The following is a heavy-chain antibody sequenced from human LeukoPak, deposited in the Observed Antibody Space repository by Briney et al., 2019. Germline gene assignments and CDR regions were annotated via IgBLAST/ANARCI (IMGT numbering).Heavy chain of an antibody. CDR1: GYIFTVDG. CDR3: ARCDSSGYWYGMDV. V-gene: IGHV1-18*01. D-gene: IGHD3-22*01. CDR2: ISAYKGNT. J-gene: IGHJ6*01. Sequence: PSVKVSCKASGYIFTVDGIGWGRQAPGQGLEWRGWISAYKGNTDYAQKLQGRVTVTTDTSTSTAYMELRSLRSDDTAVYYCARCDSSGYWYGMDVWGQGTTVTVSS.